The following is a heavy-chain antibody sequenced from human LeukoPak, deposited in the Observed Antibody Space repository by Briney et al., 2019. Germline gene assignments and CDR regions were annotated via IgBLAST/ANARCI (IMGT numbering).Heavy chain of an antibody. D-gene: IGHD2-2*02. V-gene: IGHV4-39*01. CDR3: ARHVNTTTRAPIRWFDP. CDR2: IFYSGTT. J-gene: IGHJ5*02. Sequence: SETLSLTCTVSGGSISSTTDYWGWIRQPPGKGLEWIGSIFYSGTTYYNPSLKSRVTISVDTSKNQFSLKLTSVTAADTAVYYCARHVNTTTRAPIRWFDPWGQGTLVTVSS. CDR1: GGSISSTTDY.